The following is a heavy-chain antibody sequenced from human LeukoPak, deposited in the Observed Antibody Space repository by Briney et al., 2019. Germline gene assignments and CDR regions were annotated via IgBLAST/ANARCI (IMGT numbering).Heavy chain of an antibody. J-gene: IGHJ3*01. D-gene: IGHD2-15*01. CDR1: GFTFSTYG. V-gene: IGHV3-30*03. CDR2: VSNDGSKE. CDR3: ARTEYCTRGSCYGLAFDV. Sequence: GGSLRLSCAASGFTFSTYGMHWVRQAPGKGLEWVAVVSNDGSKEYDADSVKGRFTISRDTPKNTVYLQMNSLRHEDTAVYHCARTEYCTRGSCYGLAFDVWGQGTMVTVSS.